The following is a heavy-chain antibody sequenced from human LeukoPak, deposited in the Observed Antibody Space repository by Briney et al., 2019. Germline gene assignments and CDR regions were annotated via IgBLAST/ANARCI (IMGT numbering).Heavy chain of an antibody. V-gene: IGHV4-34*01. Sequence: SETLSLTCAVYGGSFSGYYWSWIRQPPGKGLEWIGEINHSGSTNYNPSPKSRVTISVDTSKNQSSLKLSSVTAADTAVYYCARGEGVVVPRNFDYWGQGTLVTVSS. D-gene: IGHD2-2*01. CDR1: GGSFSGYY. CDR2: INHSGST. J-gene: IGHJ4*02. CDR3: ARGEGVVVPRNFDY.